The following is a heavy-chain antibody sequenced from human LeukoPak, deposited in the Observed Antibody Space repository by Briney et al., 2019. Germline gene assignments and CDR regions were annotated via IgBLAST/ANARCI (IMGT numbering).Heavy chain of an antibody. CDR3: ARDGYYGDYINYYYYGMDV. CDR2: INPNSGGT. Sequence: ASVKVSCKASGYTFTGYYMHWVRQAPGQGLEWMGWINPNSGGTNYAQKFQGRVTMTRDTSINTAYMELSRLRSDDTAVYYCARDGYYGDYINYYYYGMDVWGQGTTVTVSS. V-gene: IGHV1-2*02. D-gene: IGHD4-17*01. J-gene: IGHJ6*02. CDR1: GYTFTGYY.